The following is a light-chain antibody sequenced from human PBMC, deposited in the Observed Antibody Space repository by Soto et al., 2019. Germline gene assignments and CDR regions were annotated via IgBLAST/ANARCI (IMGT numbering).Light chain of an antibody. Sequence: EIVMTQSPATLSVSPGERATLSCRASQSVSSNLAWYQQKPGQTPKLLIYVSSTRATGIPARFSGSGSGTEFTLTISHLQSEDFAVYYCQQYNVWPLTFGGGTKVEFK. CDR1: QSVSSN. V-gene: IGKV3-15*01. CDR3: QQYNVWPLT. J-gene: IGKJ4*01. CDR2: VSS.